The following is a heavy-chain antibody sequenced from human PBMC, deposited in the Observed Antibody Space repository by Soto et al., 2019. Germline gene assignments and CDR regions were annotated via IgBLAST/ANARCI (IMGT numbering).Heavy chain of an antibody. CDR1: VGSINSGGYY. D-gene: IGHD3-3*01. Sequence: TLSLTCTVSVGSINSGGYYWSWIRQHPGKGLEWIGYIYYSGSTYYNPSLKSRVTISIDTSKNQFSLKLSSVTAADTAVYYCARAQTIFGIITVFDYWGQGTLVTVSS. J-gene: IGHJ4*02. CDR2: IYYSGST. V-gene: IGHV4-31*03. CDR3: ARAQTIFGIITVFDY.